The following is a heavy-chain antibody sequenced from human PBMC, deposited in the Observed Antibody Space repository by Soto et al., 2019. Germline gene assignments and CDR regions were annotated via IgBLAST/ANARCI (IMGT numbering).Heavy chain of an antibody. J-gene: IGHJ4*02. V-gene: IGHV4-39*01. CDR2: IYYSGST. D-gene: IGHD3-3*01. Sequence: SETLSLTCTVSGGSISSSSYYWGWIRQPPGKGLEWIGSIYYSGSTYYNPSLKSRVTISVDTSKNQFSLKLSSVTAADTAVYYCARRLNYDFWSGYTLDYWGQGTLVTVSS. CDR3: ARRLNYDFWSGYTLDY. CDR1: GGSISSSSYY.